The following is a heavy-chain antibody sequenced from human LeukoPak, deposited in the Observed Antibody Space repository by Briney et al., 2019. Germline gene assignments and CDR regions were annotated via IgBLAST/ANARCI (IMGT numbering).Heavy chain of an antibody. Sequence: GGSLRLSCAASGFTFSSYGMHWVRQAPGKGLEWVAFISFDGSKRYFTDSVKGRFTISRDNSESTLFLQLDSLRTEDTAVYYCAKGLRWFGNFYFNYFDHWGQGTLVTVSS. CDR2: ISFDGSKR. CDR1: GFTFSSYG. V-gene: IGHV3-30*02. J-gene: IGHJ4*02. CDR3: AKGLRWFGNFYFNYFDH. D-gene: IGHD3-10*01.